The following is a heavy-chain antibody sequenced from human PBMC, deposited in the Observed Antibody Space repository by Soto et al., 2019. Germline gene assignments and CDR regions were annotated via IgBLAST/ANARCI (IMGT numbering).Heavy chain of an antibody. CDR1: GGTFSSYA. Sequence: SVKVSCKASGGTFSSYAISWVRQAPGQGLEWMGGIIPIFGTANYAQKFQGRVTITADESTSTAYMELSSLRSEDTAVYYCAGFDYDSSGYYFREYNFDYRGQGTLVTVSS. D-gene: IGHD3-22*01. CDR3: AGFDYDSSGYYFREYNFDY. CDR2: IIPIFGTA. V-gene: IGHV1-69*13. J-gene: IGHJ4*02.